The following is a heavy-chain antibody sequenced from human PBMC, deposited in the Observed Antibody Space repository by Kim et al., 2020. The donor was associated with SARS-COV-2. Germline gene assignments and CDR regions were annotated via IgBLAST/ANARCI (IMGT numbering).Heavy chain of an antibody. J-gene: IGHJ4*02. CDR3: ARTDGYNAPFDY. Sequence: YYAASVKGRFTISRDNSKNTLYLQMNSLRAEDTAVYYCARTDGYNAPFDYWGQGTLVTVAS. D-gene: IGHD5-12*01. V-gene: IGHV3-30*01.